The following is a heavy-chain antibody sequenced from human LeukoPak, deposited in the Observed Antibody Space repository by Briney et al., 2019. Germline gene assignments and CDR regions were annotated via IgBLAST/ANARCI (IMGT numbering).Heavy chain of an antibody. V-gene: IGHV4-4*09. Sequence: PSETLSLTCTVSGGSISAYYWTWIRQPPGKGLEWIGNIYTSGSTNYNPSLKSRLTISIDTSRNQFSLNLSSVTAADTAVYYCARDLVTVTKGFDIWGQGTMVSVSS. CDR3: ARDLVTVTKGFDI. J-gene: IGHJ3*02. CDR1: GGSISAYY. CDR2: IYTSGST. D-gene: IGHD4-17*01.